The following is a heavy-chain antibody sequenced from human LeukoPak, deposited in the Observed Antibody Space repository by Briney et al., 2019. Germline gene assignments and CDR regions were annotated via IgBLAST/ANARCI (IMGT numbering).Heavy chain of an antibody. J-gene: IGHJ6*03. Sequence: ASVKVSCKASGYTFTGYYMHWVRQATGQGLEWMGWMNPNSGNTGYAQKFQGRVTITRNTSISTAYMELSSLRSEDTAVYYCARVIAVAGIVSPYYYYCMDVWGKGTTVTVSS. D-gene: IGHD6-19*01. V-gene: IGHV1-8*03. CDR2: MNPNSGNT. CDR3: ARVIAVAGIVSPYYYYCMDV. CDR1: GYTFTGYY.